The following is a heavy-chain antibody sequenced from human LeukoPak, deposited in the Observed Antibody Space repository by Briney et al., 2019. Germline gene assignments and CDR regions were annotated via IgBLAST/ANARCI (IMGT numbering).Heavy chain of an antibody. D-gene: IGHD5-18*01. CDR2: ISSSGTTI. V-gene: IGHV3-48*01. Sequence: GGSLRLSCAASGFTFSSYSMNWVRQAPGKGLEWLSYISSSGTTIYYADSVKGRFTISRDNARNSLYLQMNSLTVDDTALYYCASLHSYGPQLGYWGQGTLVTVSS. CDR1: GFTFSSYS. CDR3: ASLHSYGPQLGY. J-gene: IGHJ4*02.